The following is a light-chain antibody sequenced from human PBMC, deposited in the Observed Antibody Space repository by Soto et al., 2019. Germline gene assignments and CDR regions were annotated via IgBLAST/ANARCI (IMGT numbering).Light chain of an antibody. CDR3: QKRSNWPPWT. CDR2: DAS. J-gene: IGKJ1*01. V-gene: IGKV3-11*01. Sequence: EIVMTQSPATLCVSPGEGATLSCRASQSVSSYLAWYQQKPGQAPRLLIYDASNRATGIPDRFSGSGSGTDFTLTISRLEPEDFAVYYCQKRSNWPPWTFGQGTKVDIK. CDR1: QSVSSY.